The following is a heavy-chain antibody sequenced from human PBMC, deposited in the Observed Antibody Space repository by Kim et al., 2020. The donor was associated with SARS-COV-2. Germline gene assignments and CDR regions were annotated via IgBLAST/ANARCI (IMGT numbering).Heavy chain of an antibody. CDR1: GFTFSSYD. V-gene: IGHV3-13*01. J-gene: IGHJ6*03. Sequence: GGSLRLSCAASGFTFSSYDMHWVRQATGKGLEWVSAIGTAGDTYYPGSVKGRFTISRKNANNTLYLQMNSLRAGDAAAYYCARATSRYYCDYIDVWGEG. CDR3: ARATSRYYCDYIDV. CDR2: IGTAGDT.